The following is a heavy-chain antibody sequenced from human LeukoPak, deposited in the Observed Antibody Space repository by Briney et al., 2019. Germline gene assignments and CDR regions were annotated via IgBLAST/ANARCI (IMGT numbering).Heavy chain of an antibody. V-gene: IGHV4-61*01. CDR2: IYYSGRT. CDR1: GGSVGSSNYL. Sequence: SETLSLTCTVSGGSVGSSNYLWSWIRQPPGKGLEWIAYIYYSGRTTYNPSRKSRVAISVDTSKNQFSLKLSSVTAADTAVYYCARDVGYSTSWWGQGTLVTVSS. J-gene: IGHJ4*02. D-gene: IGHD6-13*01. CDR3: ARDVGYSTSW.